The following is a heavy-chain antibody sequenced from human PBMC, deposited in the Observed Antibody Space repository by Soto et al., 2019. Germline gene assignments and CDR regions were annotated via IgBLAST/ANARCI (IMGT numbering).Heavy chain of an antibody. Sequence: SLRLSCAASGFTFSSYGMHWVRQAPGKGLEWVAVISYDGSNKYYADSVKGRFTISRDNSKNTLYLQMNSLRAEDTAVYYCAKTRCSGGSCTWGAFDIWGQGTIVTVSS. J-gene: IGHJ3*02. CDR1: GFTFSSYG. CDR3: AKTRCSGGSCTWGAFDI. D-gene: IGHD2-15*01. V-gene: IGHV3-30*18. CDR2: ISYDGSNK.